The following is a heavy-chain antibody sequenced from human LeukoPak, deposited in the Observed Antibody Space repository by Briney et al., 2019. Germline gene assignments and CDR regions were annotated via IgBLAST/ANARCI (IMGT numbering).Heavy chain of an antibody. V-gene: IGHV3-23*01. CDR2: ISGSGGAT. D-gene: IGHD6-13*01. CDR1: GFTFSSYA. J-gene: IGHJ4*02. Sequence: GGSLRLSCATSGFTFSSYAMSWVRQAPGKGLEWVSAISGSGGATNYADSVKGRFTISRDNSKNTLYLQMGSLRAEDMAVCYCASGDVAAAPSDYWGQGTLVTVSS. CDR3: ASGDVAAAPSDY.